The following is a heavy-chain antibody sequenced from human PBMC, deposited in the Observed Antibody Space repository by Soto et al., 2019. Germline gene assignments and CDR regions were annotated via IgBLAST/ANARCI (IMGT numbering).Heavy chain of an antibody. CDR2: INHSGST. CDR3: ARGLRANIVGVVAATRRALWVDP. CDR1: GGSFSGYY. Sequence: QVQLQQWGAGLLKPSETLSLTCAVYGGSFSGYYWSWIRQPPGKGLEWIGEINHSGSTNYNPSLKSRVTIAVDTSKNQFSLKLSSVTAADTAGYYCARGLRANIVGVVAATRRALWVDPWGQGTLVTVSS. D-gene: IGHD2-15*01. V-gene: IGHV4-34*01. J-gene: IGHJ5*02.